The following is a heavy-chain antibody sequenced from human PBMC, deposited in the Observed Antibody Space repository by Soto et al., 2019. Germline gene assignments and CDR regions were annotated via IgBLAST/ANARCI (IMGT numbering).Heavy chain of an antibody. CDR2: INPNSGGT. J-gene: IGHJ6*02. CDR1: GYTFTGYY. CDR3: ARERRTGSSSWGGYYYYGMDV. Sequence: GASVKVSCKASGYTFTGYYMHWVRQAPGQGLEWMGWINPNSGGTNYAQKFQGRVTMTRDTSISTAYMELSRLRSDDTAVYYCARERRTGSSSWGGYYYYGMDVWGQGTTVTVSS. D-gene: IGHD6-13*01. V-gene: IGHV1-2*02.